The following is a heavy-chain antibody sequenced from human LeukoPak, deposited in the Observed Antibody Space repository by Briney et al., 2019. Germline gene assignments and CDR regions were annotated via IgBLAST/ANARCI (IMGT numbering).Heavy chain of an antibody. V-gene: IGHV1-69*04. CDR1: GVTFSTYA. Sequence: SVKVSCKASGVTFSTYAISWVRQAPGQGLEWMGRIIPILGIANDAQKFQGRVTFTADKSTSTAYMEVSSMRSEDTAVYYCARDRSPQSGWYYFDYWGQGTLVTVSS. J-gene: IGHJ4*02. CDR2: IIPILGIA. CDR3: ARDRSPQSGWYYFDY. D-gene: IGHD6-19*01.